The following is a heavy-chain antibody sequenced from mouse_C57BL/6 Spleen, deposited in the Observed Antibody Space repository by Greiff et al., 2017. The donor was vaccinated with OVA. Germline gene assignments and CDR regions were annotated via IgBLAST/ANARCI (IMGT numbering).Heavy chain of an antibody. CDR1: GFTFTDYY. V-gene: IGHV7-3*01. Sequence: EVKLVESGGGLVQPGGSLSLSCAASGFTFTDYYMSWVRQPPGKALEWLGFIRNKANGYTTEYSASVKGRFTSSRDNSQSILYLQMNALRAEDSATYYCARGSDWFACWGQGTLVTVSA. J-gene: IGHJ3*01. CDR3: ARGSDWFAC. CDR2: IRNKANGYTT.